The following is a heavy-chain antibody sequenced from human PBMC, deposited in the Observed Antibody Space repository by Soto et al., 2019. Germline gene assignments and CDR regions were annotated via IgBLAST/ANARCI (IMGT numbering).Heavy chain of an antibody. Sequence: XESLRLSCAASGFTVSSYEMIWVRQAPGKGLEWVSYISSGGSAIYYADSVKGRFTISRDSAKNSLYLQMNSLRAEDTAVYYCARVERYNGSPVDYWGQGTLVTVSS. CDR3: ARVERYNGSPVDY. CDR1: GFTVSSYE. J-gene: IGHJ4*02. D-gene: IGHD1-26*01. CDR2: ISSGGSAI. V-gene: IGHV3-48*03.